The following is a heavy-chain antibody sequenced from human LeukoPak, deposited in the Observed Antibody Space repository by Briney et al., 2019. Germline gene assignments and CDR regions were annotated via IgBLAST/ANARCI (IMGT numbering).Heavy chain of an antibody. D-gene: IGHD3-10*01. CDR2: MNPNSGNT. Sequence: ASVKVSCKASGYTFTSYDINWVRQATGQGLEWMGWMNPNSGNTGYAQKFQGRVTMTRNTSISTAYMELSSLRSEDTAVYYCARAHRGVDAFDIWGQGTMVTVSP. CDR3: ARAHRGVDAFDI. J-gene: IGHJ3*02. V-gene: IGHV1-8*01. CDR1: GYTFTSYD.